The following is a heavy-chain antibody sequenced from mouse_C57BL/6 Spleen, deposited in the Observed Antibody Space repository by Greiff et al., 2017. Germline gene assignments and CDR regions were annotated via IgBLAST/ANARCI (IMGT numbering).Heavy chain of an antibody. D-gene: IGHD4-1*01. Sequence: EVKVVESGGGLVKPGGSLKLSCAASGFTFSSYTMSWVRQTPEKRLEWVATLSGGGGNTYYPDSVKGRFTISRDNAKNTLYLQMSSLRSEDTALYYCARHGELGQSYFDYWGQGTTLTVSS. V-gene: IGHV5-9*01. CDR3: ARHGELGQSYFDY. CDR1: GFTFSSYT. CDR2: LSGGGGNT. J-gene: IGHJ2*01.